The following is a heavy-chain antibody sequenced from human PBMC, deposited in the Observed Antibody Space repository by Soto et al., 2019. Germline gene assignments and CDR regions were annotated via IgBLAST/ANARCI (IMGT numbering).Heavy chain of an antibody. Sequence: QVQVVESGGGVVQPGRSLRLSCAASGFTFSGFGMHWVRQAPGKGLEWVAVIWHDGKNKYYADSAKGRFTISRDNSKNTLYLQMNSLRAEDTAGYYCARDPGNDEAMDYWGQGTLVTVSS. V-gene: IGHV3-33*01. D-gene: IGHD1-1*01. CDR2: IWHDGKNK. J-gene: IGHJ4*02. CDR1: GFTFSGFG. CDR3: ARDPGNDEAMDY.